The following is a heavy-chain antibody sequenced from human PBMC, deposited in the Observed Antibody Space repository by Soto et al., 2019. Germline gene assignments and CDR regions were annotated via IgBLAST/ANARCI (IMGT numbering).Heavy chain of an antibody. CDR2: INPSGGST. D-gene: IGHD5-12*01. J-gene: IGHJ4*02. CDR3: ATLALRSFDY. Sequence: ASVKVSCKASGYTFTSYYMHWVRQAPGQGLEWMGIINPSGGSTSYAQKFQGRVTMTEDTSTDTAYMELSSLRSEDTAVYYCATLALRSFDYWGQGTLVTVSS. CDR1: GYTFTSYY. V-gene: IGHV1-46*01.